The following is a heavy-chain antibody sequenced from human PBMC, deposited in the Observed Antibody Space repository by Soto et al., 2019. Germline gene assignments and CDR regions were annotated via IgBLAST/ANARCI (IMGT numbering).Heavy chain of an antibody. CDR1: GGSVSRTNW. V-gene: IGHV4-4*02. CDR2: IYHIGST. D-gene: IGHD3-10*01. J-gene: IGHJ5*02. Sequence: SETLSLTCAVSGGSVSRTNWWSWVRQSPGKGLEWIGDIYHIGSTNYNPSLRGRVTISVDTSKNQFSLKLSSVTAADTAVYYCARDGGSRRDWFDPWGQGTLVT. CDR3: ARDGGSRRDWFDP.